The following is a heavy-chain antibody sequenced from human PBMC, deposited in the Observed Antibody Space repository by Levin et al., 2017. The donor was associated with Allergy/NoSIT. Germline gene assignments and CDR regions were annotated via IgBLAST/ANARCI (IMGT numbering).Heavy chain of an antibody. CDR2: ISYDGSNK. D-gene: IGHD6-19*01. V-gene: IGHV3-30*18. CDR3: AKDIDSSGGY. Sequence: GGSLRLSCAASGFTFSSYGMHWVRQAPGKGLEWVAVISYDGSNKYYADSVKGRFTISRDNSKNTLYLQMNSLRAEDTAVYYCAKDIDSSGGYWGQGTLVTVSS. CDR1: GFTFSSYG. J-gene: IGHJ4*02.